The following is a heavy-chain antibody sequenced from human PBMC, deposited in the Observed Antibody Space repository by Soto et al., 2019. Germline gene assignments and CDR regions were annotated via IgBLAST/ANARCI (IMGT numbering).Heavy chain of an antibody. CDR3: ARGRGYSYAH. J-gene: IGHJ4*02. V-gene: IGHV3-11*01. CDR1: GFIFSDHY. Sequence: PGGSLRLSCAASGFIFSDHYMSWIRQAPGKGLEWVSYISSGGSTIYYADSVKDRFTISRDNAKNSLYLQMSSLRAEDTAVYYCARGRGYSYAHWGQGTLVTVSS. D-gene: IGHD5-18*01. CDR2: ISSGGSTI.